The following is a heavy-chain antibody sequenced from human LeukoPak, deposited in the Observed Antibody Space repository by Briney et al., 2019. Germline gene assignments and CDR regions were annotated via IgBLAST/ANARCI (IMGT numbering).Heavy chain of an antibody. CDR3: ARGVDIVVVVAATHRGSWFDP. CDR2: INPNSGGT. Sequence: ASVKVSCKASGYTFTDYFMHWVRQAPGQGLEWMGWINPNSGGTNFAQKFQGRVTITRNTSISTAYMELSSLRSEDTAVYYCARGVDIVVVVAATHRGSWFDPWGQGTLVTVSS. CDR1: GYTFTDYF. V-gene: IGHV1-2*02. D-gene: IGHD2-15*01. J-gene: IGHJ5*02.